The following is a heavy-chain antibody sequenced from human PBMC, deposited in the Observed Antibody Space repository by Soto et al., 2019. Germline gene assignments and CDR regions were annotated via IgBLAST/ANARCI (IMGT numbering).Heavy chain of an antibody. Sequence: QVQLQESGPGLVKPSETLSLTCTVSGGSISSYYWSWIRQPPGKGLEWIGYIYYSGSTNYNPSLKSRVTLSVDTSKNQFSLKLSSVTAADTAVYSCARVLFGRGNWFDPWGPGTLVTVSS. D-gene: IGHD3-3*01. J-gene: IGHJ5*02. CDR1: GGSISSYY. CDR2: IYYSGST. V-gene: IGHV4-59*01. CDR3: ARVLFGRGNWFDP.